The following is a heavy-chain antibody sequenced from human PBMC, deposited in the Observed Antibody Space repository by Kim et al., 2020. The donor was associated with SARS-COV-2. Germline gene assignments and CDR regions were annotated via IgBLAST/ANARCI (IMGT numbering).Heavy chain of an antibody. CDR1: GGTFSSYT. CDR2: IIPILGIA. J-gene: IGHJ2*01. D-gene: IGHD6-6*01. CDR3: ARDASSSSSQGEDWYFDL. Sequence: SVKVSCKASGGTFSSYTISWVRQAPGQGLEWMGRIIPILGIANYAQKFQGRVTITADKSTSTAYMELSSLRSEDTAVYCCARDASSSSSQGEDWYFDLWGRGTLVTVSS. V-gene: IGHV1-69*04.